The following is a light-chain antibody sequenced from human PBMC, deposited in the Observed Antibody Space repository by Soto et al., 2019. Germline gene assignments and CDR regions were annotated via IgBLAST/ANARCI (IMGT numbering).Light chain of an antibody. CDR3: QHYDASQWT. Sequence: EIVLTQSPGTLSLAPGERATLSCRAGQSLHTKYFTWYQQIPGQAPRLLIFGGSNRATGIPDRFSGSGPGTDFTLTISRLEPDDFAVYYCQHYDASQWTFGQGTKVEI. CDR2: GGS. V-gene: IGKV3-20*01. J-gene: IGKJ1*01. CDR1: QSLHTKY.